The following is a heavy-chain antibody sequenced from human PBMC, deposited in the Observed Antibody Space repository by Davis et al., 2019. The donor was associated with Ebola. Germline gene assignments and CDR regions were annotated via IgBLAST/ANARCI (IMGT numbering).Heavy chain of an antibody. V-gene: IGHV2-5*08. CDR1: GGSISSYF. J-gene: IGHJ4*02. CDR3: AHKILPSRELSPGYFDY. Sequence: TLSLTCTVSGGSISSYFWTWIRQPPGTALDWLALIYWADDKRYSPSLKSRLTITKDTSKNQVVLTMTNMDPVDTATYYCAHKILPSRELSPGYFDYWGQGTLVTVSS. CDR2: IYWADDK. D-gene: IGHD3-16*02.